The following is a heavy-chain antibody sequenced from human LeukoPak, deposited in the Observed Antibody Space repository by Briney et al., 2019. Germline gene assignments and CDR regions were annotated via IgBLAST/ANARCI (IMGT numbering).Heavy chain of an antibody. Sequence: PSETLSLTCTVSGGSISSSSYYWGWIRQPPGKGLEWIGSIYYSGSTYYNPSLKSRVTISVDTSKNQFSLKLSSVTAADTAVYYCARQAEDILTGYRIKTNWFDPWGQGTLVTVSS. CDR3: ARQAEDILTGYRIKTNWFDP. J-gene: IGHJ5*02. CDR1: GGSISSSSYY. D-gene: IGHD3-9*01. V-gene: IGHV4-39*01. CDR2: IYYSGST.